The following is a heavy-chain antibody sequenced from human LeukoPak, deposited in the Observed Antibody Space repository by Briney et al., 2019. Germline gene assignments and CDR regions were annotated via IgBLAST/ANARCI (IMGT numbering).Heavy chain of an antibody. CDR1: GFTSSDYY. J-gene: IGHJ4*02. Sequence: GGSLRLSCAASGFTSSDYYMSWFRQAPGKGLEWVSYISSSGSTLYYADSVKGRFTISRDNAKNSLYLQMNSLRAEDTAVYYCARTVDTEPLGFDYWGQGTLVTVSS. CDR2: ISSSGSTL. V-gene: IGHV3-11*04. D-gene: IGHD5-18*01. CDR3: ARTVDTEPLGFDY.